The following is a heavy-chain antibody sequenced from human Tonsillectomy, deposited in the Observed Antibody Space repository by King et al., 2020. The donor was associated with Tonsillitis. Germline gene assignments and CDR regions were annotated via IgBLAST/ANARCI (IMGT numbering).Heavy chain of an antibody. J-gene: IGHJ4*02. CDR1: GFTFSDYG. CDR2: IWYDGSNK. Sequence: QLVQSGGGVVQPGRSLRLSCAASGFTFSDYGMHWVRQAPGKGLEWVAVIWYDGSNKHYADSVKGRFTISRDNSKNMLYLQMNSLRAEDTSVYYCARDLVVGATTISNSFDYWGQGTLVTLSS. D-gene: IGHD1-26*01. CDR3: ARDLVVGATTISNSFDY. V-gene: IGHV3-33*08.